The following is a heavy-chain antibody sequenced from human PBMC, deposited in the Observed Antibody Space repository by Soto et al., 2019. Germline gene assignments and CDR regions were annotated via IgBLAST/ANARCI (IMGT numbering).Heavy chain of an antibody. CDR1: GESFSNHY. V-gene: IGHV4-34*01. CDR2: INYSGST. J-gene: IGHJ6*02. CDR3: ARGVVYRDVGLAYGMDV. Sequence: QVQLQQWGAGVLRPSETLSLTCAVYGESFSNHYWTWIRQSPGKGLEWVGEINYSGSTRYNWSLGSGVTISVDTSKNQFSLMVTSVTAEDTAVYYCARGVVYRDVGLAYGMDVWGQGTTVTVSS. D-gene: IGHD3-22*01.